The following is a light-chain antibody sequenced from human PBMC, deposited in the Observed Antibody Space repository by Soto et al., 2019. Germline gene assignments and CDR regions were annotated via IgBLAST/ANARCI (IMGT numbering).Light chain of an antibody. CDR1: HSLQYSDGNTY. Sequence: DVVLTQSPLSLPVTPGQPASISCRSSHSLQYSDGNTYLHWFQQRPAQSPRRFIYLVSNRDSGVQDKFCRSGSETYLTMRISSVGAEDVGVSYRMPSVYWPPYTFGQGTKLVIK. CDR3: MPSVYWPPYT. CDR2: LVS. V-gene: IGKV2-30*01. J-gene: IGKJ2*01.